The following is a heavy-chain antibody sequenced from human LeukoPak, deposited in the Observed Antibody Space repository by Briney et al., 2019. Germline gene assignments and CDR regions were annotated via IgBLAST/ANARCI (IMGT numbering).Heavy chain of an antibody. V-gene: IGHV4-38-2*02. D-gene: IGHD3-16*01. CDR2: IYHSGST. J-gene: IGHJ4*02. CDR3: ARDASKGALDY. CDR1: GYSISSGYY. Sequence: SETLSLTCAVSGYSISSGYYWGWIRQPPGKGLEWIGSIYHSGSTYYNPSLKSRVTISVDTSKNQFSLKLSSVTAADTAVYYCARDASKGALDYWGQGTLVTVSS.